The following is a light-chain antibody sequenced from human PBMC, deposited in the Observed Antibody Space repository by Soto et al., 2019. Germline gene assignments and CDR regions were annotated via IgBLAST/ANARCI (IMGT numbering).Light chain of an antibody. CDR3: CSYAGSSTFFYV. J-gene: IGLJ1*01. V-gene: IGLV2-23*02. CDR1: SSDVGSYNL. CDR2: EVS. Sequence: QCALTQPASVSGYPGQSVTISCTGTSSDVGSYNLVSWYQQHPGKAPKLMIYEVSKRPSGVSNRFSGSKSGNTASLTISGLQAEDEADYYCCSYAGSSTFFYVFGTG.